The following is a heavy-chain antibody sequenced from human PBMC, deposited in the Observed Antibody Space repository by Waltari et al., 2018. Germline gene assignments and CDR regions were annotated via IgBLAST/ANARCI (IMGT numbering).Heavy chain of an antibody. CDR2: IKNNAYGGTT. J-gene: IGHJ4*02. V-gene: IGHV3-49*05. Sequence: EVQLLESGGGLIKPGRSLRLSCTASGFRFGCYGMIWFRQAPGKGLEWVSFIKNNAYGGTTEYAASVTGRFTISRDDSKSIAYLQMSSLKTEDTAVYYCARERVAGNFGDEPHYWGLGTLVTVSS. CDR3: ARERVAGNFGDEPHY. CDR1: GFRFGCYG. D-gene: IGHD6-19*01.